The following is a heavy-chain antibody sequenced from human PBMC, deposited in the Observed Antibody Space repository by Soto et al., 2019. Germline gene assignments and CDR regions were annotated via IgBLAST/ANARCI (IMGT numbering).Heavy chain of an antibody. CDR3: ARGSDYYYYYGMDV. CDR2: INPNSGGT. V-gene: IGHV1-2*04. CDR1: GYTFTGYY. J-gene: IGHJ6*02. Sequence: AAVKFYFKASGYTFTGYYMHWVRQAPGQVLDCMGWINPNSGGTNYAQKFQGWVTMTRDTSISTAYMELSRLRSDDTAVYYCARGSDYYYYYGMDVWGQGTTVTVSS.